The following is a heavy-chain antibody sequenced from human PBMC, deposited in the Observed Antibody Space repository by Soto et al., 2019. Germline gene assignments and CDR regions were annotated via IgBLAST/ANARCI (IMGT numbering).Heavy chain of an antibody. V-gene: IGHV4-59*01. J-gene: IGHJ1*01. CDR3: ASSGRRSWKYFQH. D-gene: IGHD3-10*01. Sequence: PSETLSLTCTVYGGSISSYYWSWIRQPPGKGLEWIGYIYYSGSTNYNPSLKSRVTISVDTSKNQFSLKLSSVTAADTAVYYCASSGRRSWKYFQHWGQGTLVTVSS. CDR1: GGSISSYY. CDR2: IYYSGST.